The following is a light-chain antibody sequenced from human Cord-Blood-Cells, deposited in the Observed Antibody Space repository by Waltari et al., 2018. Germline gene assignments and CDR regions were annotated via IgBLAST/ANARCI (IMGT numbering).Light chain of an antibody. CDR1: VLGASY. Sequence: SYELTHLPPLSVSPGQTARTTCPGDVLGASYDDWSQPKTGQAPEVGIYADSDRYQQSPGQTPELLIYEDSEPYPGIPERFSGSTSGNTTTLTISRVLTEDEADYYCLSGDDDNPVFGGGTKLTVL. V-gene: IGLV3-22*01. CDR2: EDS. CDR3: LSGDDDNPV. J-gene: IGLJ3*02.